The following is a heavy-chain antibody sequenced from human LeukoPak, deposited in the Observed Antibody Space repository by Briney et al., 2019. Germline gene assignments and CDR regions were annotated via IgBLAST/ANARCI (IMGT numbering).Heavy chain of an antibody. CDR1: GLTFRNYA. Sequence: GGSLRLSCAASGLTFRNYAMSWVRQAPGQGLEWVSGITSGFTPHYADSVKGRFTISRDNSKNTFHLQMNSLRAEDTAVYYCAKDYSDSRVGDVFFEYWGQGTLVTVSS. CDR3: AKDYSDSRVGDVFFEY. J-gene: IGHJ4*02. CDR2: ITSGFTP. D-gene: IGHD1-26*01. V-gene: IGHV3-23*01.